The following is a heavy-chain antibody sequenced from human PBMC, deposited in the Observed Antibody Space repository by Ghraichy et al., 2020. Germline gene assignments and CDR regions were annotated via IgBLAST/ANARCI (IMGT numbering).Heavy chain of an antibody. Sequence: SQTLSLTCTVSGGSISSSSYYWGWIRQPPGKGLEWIGSIYYSGSTYYNPSLKSRVTISVDTSKNQFSLKLSSVTAADTAVYHCARHIPYPWVVGAHPNWFDPWGQGTLVTVSS. J-gene: IGHJ5*02. CDR1: GGSISSSSYY. V-gene: IGHV4-39*01. CDR3: ARHIPYPWVVGAHPNWFDP. CDR2: IYYSGST. D-gene: IGHD1-26*01.